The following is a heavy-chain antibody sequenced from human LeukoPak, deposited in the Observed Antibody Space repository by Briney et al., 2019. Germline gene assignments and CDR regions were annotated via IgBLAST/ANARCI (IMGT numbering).Heavy chain of an antibody. CDR2: ISGSGGST. Sequence: GGSLRLSCAASGFTFSSYGMSWVRQAPGKGLEWVSAISGSGGSTYYADSVKGRFTISRDNSKNTLYLQMNSLRAEDTAVYYCAKDLSSWYGYYFDYWGQGTLVTVSS. CDR1: GFTFSSYG. V-gene: IGHV3-23*01. CDR3: AKDLSSWYGYYFDY. D-gene: IGHD6-13*01. J-gene: IGHJ4*02.